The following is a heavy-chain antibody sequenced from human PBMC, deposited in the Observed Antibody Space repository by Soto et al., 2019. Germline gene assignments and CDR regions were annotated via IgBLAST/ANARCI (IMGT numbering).Heavy chain of an antibody. D-gene: IGHD6-13*01. V-gene: IGHV3-48*01. J-gene: IGHJ6*04. Sequence: PGGSLRLSCSASGFTFSSYSMNWVRQAPGKGLEWVSYISSSSSTIYYADSVKGRFTISRDNAKNSLYLQMNSLRAEDTAVYYCARDLYSSSWYEGLDVWGKGTTVTVSS. CDR2: ISSSSSTI. CDR3: ARDLYSSSWYEGLDV. CDR1: GFTFSSYS.